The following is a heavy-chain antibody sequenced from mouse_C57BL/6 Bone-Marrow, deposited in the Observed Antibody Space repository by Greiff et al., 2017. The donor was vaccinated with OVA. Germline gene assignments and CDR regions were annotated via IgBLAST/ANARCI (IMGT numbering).Heavy chain of an antibody. CDR2: INPNNGGT. Sequence: VQLQQSGPELVKPGASVKMSCKASGYTFTDYNMHWVKQSHGKSLEWIGYINPNNGGTSYNQKFKGKATLTVNKSSSTAYMELRSLTAEDSAVYCGETPYDYDEGRYAMDYWGQGTSVTVSS. CDR3: ETPYDYDEGRYAMDY. V-gene: IGHV1-22*01. CDR1: GYTFTDYN. D-gene: IGHD2-4*01. J-gene: IGHJ4*01.